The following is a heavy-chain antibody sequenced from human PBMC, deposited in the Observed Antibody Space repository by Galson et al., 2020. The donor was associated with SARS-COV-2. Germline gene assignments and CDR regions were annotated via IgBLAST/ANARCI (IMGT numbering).Heavy chain of an antibody. Sequence: GGSLRLSCAGSGFTFSSYEMNWVRQAPGKGLEWVSYISSSGTNIYYADSVKGRFTISRDNAKNSLYLQMTSLRAEDTAVYYCWSPYLAAASFFGAFDIWGLGTMVTVSS. V-gene: IGHV3-48*03. CDR3: WSPYLAAASFFGAFDI. D-gene: IGHD6-13*01. J-gene: IGHJ3*02. CDR1: GFTFSSYE. CDR2: ISSSGTNI.